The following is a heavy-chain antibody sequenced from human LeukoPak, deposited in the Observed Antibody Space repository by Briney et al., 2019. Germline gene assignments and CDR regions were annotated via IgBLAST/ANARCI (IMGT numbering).Heavy chain of an antibody. D-gene: IGHD3-3*01. J-gene: IGHJ6*03. CDR1: GYTFASYD. Sequence: ASVKVSCKASGYTFASYDINWVRQATGQGLEWMGWMNPNSGNTGYAQKFQGRVTMTRNTSISTAYMELSSLRSEDTAVYYCARGLDYDFWSGCYEGSGLYYMDVWGKGTTVTVSS. CDR3: ARGLDYDFWSGCYEGSGLYYMDV. V-gene: IGHV1-8*01. CDR2: MNPNSGNT.